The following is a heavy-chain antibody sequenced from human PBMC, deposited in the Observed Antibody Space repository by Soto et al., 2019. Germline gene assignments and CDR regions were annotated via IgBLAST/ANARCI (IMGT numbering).Heavy chain of an antibody. CDR3: ARVPYDFWRAENYFHX. CDR1: GFTFSSYA. V-gene: IGHV3-30-3*01. Sequence: GGSLRLSCAASGFTFSSYAMHWVRQAPGKGLEWVAVISYDGSNKYYADSVKVRFTISRDNSKNTLYLQMNSLRAEDTAVYYCARVPYDFWRAENYFHXWGQGTLVTVSX. CDR2: ISYDGSNK. D-gene: IGHD3-3*01. J-gene: IGHJ4*02.